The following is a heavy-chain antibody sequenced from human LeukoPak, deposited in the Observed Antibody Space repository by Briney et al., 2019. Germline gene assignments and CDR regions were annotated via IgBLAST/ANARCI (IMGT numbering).Heavy chain of an antibody. Sequence: GGSLRLSCAASGFIFSGSSMHWVRQAPGKGLEWVSFIRFDATNKYYADSVKGRFTISRDNAKNSLYLQMNSLRAEDTAVYYCARDPLTLYNYYMDVWGKGTTVTVSS. CDR2: IRFDATNK. J-gene: IGHJ6*03. V-gene: IGHV3-30*02. CDR3: ARDPLTLYNYYMDV. D-gene: IGHD3-9*01. CDR1: GFIFSGSS.